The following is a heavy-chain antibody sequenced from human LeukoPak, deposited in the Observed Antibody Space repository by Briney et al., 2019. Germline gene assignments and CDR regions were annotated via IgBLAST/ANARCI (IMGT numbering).Heavy chain of an antibody. V-gene: IGHV3-23*01. CDR2: ISGSGGST. CDR1: GFTFSSYA. D-gene: IGHD2-15*01. CDR3: ARAPVTSCRGAFCYPFDY. Sequence: GGSLRLSRAASGFTFSSYAMSWVRQAPGKGLQWVSGISGSGGSTYYADSVKGRFTISRDNSKNTLYLQMNRLRVEDAAVYYCARAPVTSCRGAFCYPFDYWGQGTLVTVSS. J-gene: IGHJ4*02.